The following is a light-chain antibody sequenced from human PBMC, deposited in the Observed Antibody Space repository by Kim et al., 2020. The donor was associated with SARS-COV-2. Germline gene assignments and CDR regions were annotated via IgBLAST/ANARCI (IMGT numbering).Light chain of an antibody. CDR3: QQYYTIPLT. J-gene: IGKJ4*01. V-gene: IGKV4-1*01. Sequence: TNSKSSQSVFYSSSSHNKDYLPWYQQTPGQPPKLLIYWGSTRESGVPARFSGSGSGTDFTFTISTLQAEDVAVYYCQQYYTIPLTFGGGTKVDIK. CDR2: WGS. CDR1: QSVFYSSSSHNKDY.